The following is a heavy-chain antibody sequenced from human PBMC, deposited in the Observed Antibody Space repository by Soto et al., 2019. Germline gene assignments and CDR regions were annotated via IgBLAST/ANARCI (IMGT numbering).Heavy chain of an antibody. D-gene: IGHD6-19*01. CDR1: GGTFSSYA. V-gene: IGHV1-69*06. CDR3: GRDTGYSSGGYYYYYGMDV. J-gene: IGHJ6*02. CDR2: IIPIFGTA. Sequence: QVQLVQSGAEVKKPGSSVKVSCKASGGTFSSYAISWVRQAPGQGLEWMGGIIPIFGTANYAQKFQGRVMITTDKSTSTAYMELSSLRSEDTAVYYCGRDTGYSSGGYYYYYGMDVWGQGPTVTVSS.